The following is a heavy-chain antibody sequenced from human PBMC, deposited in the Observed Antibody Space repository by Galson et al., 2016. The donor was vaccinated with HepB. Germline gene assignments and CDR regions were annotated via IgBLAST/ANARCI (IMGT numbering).Heavy chain of an antibody. D-gene: IGHD3-3*01. Sequence: QSGAEVKKPGESLKISCQGSGYSFTSYWIAWVRQMPGKGLEWMGMIYPGDSDTRYSPSFQGQVTISADKSISTAYLQWSRLEASDSAMYYCASPGWRGTWSLDFWGQGTLVTVSS. V-gene: IGHV5-51*03. J-gene: IGHJ4*02. CDR1: GYSFTSYW. CDR3: ASPGWRGTWSLDF. CDR2: IYPGDSDT.